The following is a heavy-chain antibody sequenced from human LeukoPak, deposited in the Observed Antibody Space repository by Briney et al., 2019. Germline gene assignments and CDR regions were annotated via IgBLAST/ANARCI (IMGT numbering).Heavy chain of an antibody. Sequence: GGSLRLSCAASGFTFSSYAMGWVRQAPGKGLEWVSTISASGGSTYYADSVKGRLTISRDNSKSTLYLQMNSLRAEDTAVYYCTRYDHSSDWGMDYCGQGTLVTVSS. V-gene: IGHV3-23*01. CDR3: TRYDHSSDWGMDY. CDR2: ISASGGST. D-gene: IGHD6-19*01. J-gene: IGHJ4*02. CDR1: GFTFSSYA.